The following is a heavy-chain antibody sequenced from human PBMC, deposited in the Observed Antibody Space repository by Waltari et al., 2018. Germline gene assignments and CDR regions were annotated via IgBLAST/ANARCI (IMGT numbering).Heavy chain of an antibody. CDR1: NYSISSGYY. Sequence: QEQLQESGPGLVKPSETLSLTCTVSNYSISSGYYWGWIRQPPGKGLEWIGNIYHSGSTYYNPSLKSRVTISVDTSKNQFSLKLNSVTAADTAVYYCARRDRTVSDFGYWGQGTLVTVSS. J-gene: IGHJ4*02. CDR3: ARRDRTVSDFGY. V-gene: IGHV4-38-2*02. CDR2: IYHSGST. D-gene: IGHD4-17*01.